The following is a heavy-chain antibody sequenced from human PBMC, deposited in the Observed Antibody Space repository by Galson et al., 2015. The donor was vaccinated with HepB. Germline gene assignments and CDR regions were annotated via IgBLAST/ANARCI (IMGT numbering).Heavy chain of an antibody. CDR3: ARDKDSSSWQPKSWFDP. Sequence: SVKVSCKASGGTFSSYTISWVRQAPGQGLEWMGRIIPILGIANYAQKFQGRVTITADKSTSTAYMELSSLRSEDTAVYYCARDKDSSSWQPKSWFDPWGQGTLVTVSS. V-gene: IGHV1-69*04. D-gene: IGHD6-13*01. CDR1: GGTFSSYT. CDR2: IIPILGIA. J-gene: IGHJ5*02.